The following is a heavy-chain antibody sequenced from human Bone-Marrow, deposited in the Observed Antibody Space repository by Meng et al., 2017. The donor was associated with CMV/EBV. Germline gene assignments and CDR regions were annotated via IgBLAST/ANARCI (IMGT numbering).Heavy chain of an antibody. D-gene: IGHD3-9*01. CDR2: FIPMFNIT. V-gene: IGHV1-69*02. CDR1: GGSFSYYP. Sequence: SVKVSCKTTGGSFSYYPINWVRQAPGQGLEWMGRFIPMFNITGFAQRFQGRVSITADTSTSTGYMELSRLTSEDTAVYFCARGLRYFDWLSPSDYYYGIDVWGQGTPVTVSS. CDR3: ARGLRYFDWLSPSDYYYGIDV. J-gene: IGHJ6*02.